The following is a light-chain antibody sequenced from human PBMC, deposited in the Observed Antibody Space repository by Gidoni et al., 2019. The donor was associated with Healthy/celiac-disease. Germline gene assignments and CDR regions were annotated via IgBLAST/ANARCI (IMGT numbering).Light chain of an antibody. Sequence: QSVLTQPPSASGTPGQRVTISCSGSSSNIGSNTVNWYQQLPGTAPTLLIYSNNQRPSGVPDRFSGSKSGTSASLAISGLQSEDEADYYCAAWDDSLNGWVFGGWTKLTVL. CDR1: SSNIGSNT. J-gene: IGLJ3*02. CDR2: SNN. CDR3: AAWDDSLNGWV. V-gene: IGLV1-44*01.